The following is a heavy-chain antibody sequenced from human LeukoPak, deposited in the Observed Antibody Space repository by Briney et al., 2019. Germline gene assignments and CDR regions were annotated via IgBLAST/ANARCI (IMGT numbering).Heavy chain of an antibody. CDR1: GFTFSSYW. CDR2: IKQDGSEK. CDR3: ARATGSGSYSAFDI. Sequence: GGSLRLSCAASGFTFSSYWMSWVRQAPGKGLEWVANIKQDGSEKYYVDSVKGRFTISRDNAKNSLYLQMNSLRAEDTALYHCARATGSGSYSAFDIWGQGTMVTVSS. D-gene: IGHD3-10*01. J-gene: IGHJ3*02. V-gene: IGHV3-7*03.